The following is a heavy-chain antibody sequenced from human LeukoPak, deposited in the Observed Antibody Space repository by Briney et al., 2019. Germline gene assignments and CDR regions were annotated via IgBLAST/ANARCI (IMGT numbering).Heavy chain of an antibody. Sequence: PSETLSLTCTVSGGSISSYYWSWIRQPPGKGLEWIGYIYYSGTTNYNPSLTSRVTISVDTSKNQFSLKLSSVTAADTAVYYCATINYGILTGYPNWFDPWGQGTLVTVSS. CDR2: IYYSGTT. J-gene: IGHJ5*02. CDR1: GGSISSYY. CDR3: ATINYGILTGYPNWFDP. V-gene: IGHV4-59*01. D-gene: IGHD3-9*01.